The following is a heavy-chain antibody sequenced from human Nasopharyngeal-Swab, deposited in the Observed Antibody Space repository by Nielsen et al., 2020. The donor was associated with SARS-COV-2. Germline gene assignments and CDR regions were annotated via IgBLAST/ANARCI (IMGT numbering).Heavy chain of an antibody. Sequence: GGSLRLSCAASGFSFSASGMSWVRRAPGKGLEWVSSISSSSSYIYYADSVKGRFTISRDNAKNSLYLQMNSLRAEDTAVYYCARGAPYSSSSGDFDYWGQGTLVTVSS. V-gene: IGHV3-21*01. CDR1: GFSFSASG. CDR3: ARGAPYSSSSGDFDY. J-gene: IGHJ4*02. CDR2: ISSSSSYI. D-gene: IGHD6-6*01.